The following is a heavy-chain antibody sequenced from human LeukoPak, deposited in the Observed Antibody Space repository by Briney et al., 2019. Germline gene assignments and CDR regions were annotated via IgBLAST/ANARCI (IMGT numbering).Heavy chain of an antibody. CDR1: GGTFSSYA. D-gene: IGHD4-23*01. J-gene: IGHJ6*02. Sequence: SVKVSCKASGGTFSSYAISWVRQAPGQGLEGMGGIIPIFGTANYAQKFQGRVTITADESTSTAYMELSSLRSEDTAVYYCARGGYKTTVVTPLTTNYYYGMDVWGQGTTVTVSS. V-gene: IGHV1-69*13. CDR3: ARGGYKTTVVTPLTTNYYYGMDV. CDR2: IIPIFGTA.